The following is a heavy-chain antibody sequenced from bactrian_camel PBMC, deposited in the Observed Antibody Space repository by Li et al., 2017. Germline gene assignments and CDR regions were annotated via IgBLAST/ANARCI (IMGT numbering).Heavy chain of an antibody. CDR3: NANEAGGRWWRGCNY. Sequence: VQLVESGGGSVQAGGSLKLSCAVSGDIFITCGMGWYRQAPGTEREGVATIFVDGDSYYAGSVKGRFTISKDEVKDTVYLQMDSLKPEDTAMYVCNANEAGGRWWRGCNYRGQGTQVTVS. CDR2: IFVDGDS. D-gene: IGHD2*01. CDR1: GDIFITCG. J-gene: IGHJ4*01. V-gene: IGHV3S53*01.